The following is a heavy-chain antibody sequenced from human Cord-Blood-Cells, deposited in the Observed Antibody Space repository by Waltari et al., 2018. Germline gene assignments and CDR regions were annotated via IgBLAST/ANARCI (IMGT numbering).Heavy chain of an antibody. CDR2: FDPEDGET. CDR3: ATKGIGSYYYSGYYYYGMDV. D-gene: IGHD3-10*01. V-gene: IGHV1-24*01. J-gene: IGHJ6*02. Sequence: QVQLVQSGAEVKKPGASVKVSCKVSGYTLTELSMHWVRQAPGKGLEWMGGFDPEDGETIYAQKFQGRVTMTEDTSTDTAYMELSSLRSEDTAVYYCATKGIGSYYYSGYYYYGMDVWGQGTTVTVSS. CDR1: GYTLTELS.